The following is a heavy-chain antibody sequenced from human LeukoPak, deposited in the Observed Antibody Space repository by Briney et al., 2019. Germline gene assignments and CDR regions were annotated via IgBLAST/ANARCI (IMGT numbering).Heavy chain of an antibody. Sequence: GGSLRLSCADSGFSVSDKYMSWVRQAPGKGREWVSVMYSGGDTYYANSVTGGFTFSRDISKNTLYLQMNDLRTEDTAMYYCARDAPQVPAAGVLASWGQGTLVIVSS. CDR2: MYSGGDT. CDR1: GFSVSDKY. D-gene: IGHD2-2*01. CDR3: ARDAPQVPAAGVLAS. J-gene: IGHJ5*02. V-gene: IGHV3-66*01.